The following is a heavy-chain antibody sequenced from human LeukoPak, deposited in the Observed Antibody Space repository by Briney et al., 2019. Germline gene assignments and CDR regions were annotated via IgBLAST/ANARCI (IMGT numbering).Heavy chain of an antibody. Sequence: GGSLRLSCAASGFTYSSYWMRWLRQAPGKGLVGVANIKQDGREKYHVDSVKGRFTISRDNANNSLYLQMNSLRAEDTAVYYWARVAIVRGVKDKRPRYYFDYWGQGTLVTVSS. CDR3: ARVAIVRGVKDKRPRYYFDY. CDR2: IKQDGREK. V-gene: IGHV3-7*03. J-gene: IGHJ4*02. CDR1: GFTYSSYW. D-gene: IGHD3-10*01.